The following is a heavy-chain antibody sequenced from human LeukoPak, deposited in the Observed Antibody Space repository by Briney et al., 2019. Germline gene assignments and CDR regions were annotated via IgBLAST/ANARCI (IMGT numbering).Heavy chain of an antibody. J-gene: IGHJ4*02. CDR1: GFTFSDYY. CDR2: ISSSGSTI. V-gene: IGHV3-11*01. CDR3: ARGPGGGFSEWRRPYYFDY. Sequence: PGGSLRLSCAASGFTFSDYYMSWIRQAPGKGLEWVSYISSSGSTIYYADSVKGRFTTSRDNAKNSLYLQMNSLRAEDTALYYCARGPGGGFSEWRRPYYFDYWGQGTLVTVSS. D-gene: IGHD3-3*01.